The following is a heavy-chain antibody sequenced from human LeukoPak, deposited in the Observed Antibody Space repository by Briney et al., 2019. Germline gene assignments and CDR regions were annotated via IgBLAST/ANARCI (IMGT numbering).Heavy chain of an antibody. CDR3: ARARGYSYGVFDY. J-gene: IGHJ4*02. CDR2: INHSGST. D-gene: IGHD5-18*01. V-gene: IGHV4-34*01. Sequence: SETLSLTRAVYGGSFSGYYWSWIRQPPGKGLEWIGEINHSGSTNYNPSLKSRVTISVDTSKNQFSLKLSSVTAADTAVYYCARARGYSYGVFDYWGQGTLVTVSS. CDR1: GGSFSGYY.